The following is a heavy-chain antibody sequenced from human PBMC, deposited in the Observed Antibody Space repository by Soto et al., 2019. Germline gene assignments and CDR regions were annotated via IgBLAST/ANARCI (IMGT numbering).Heavy chain of an antibody. D-gene: IGHD2-21*02. CDR1: GNTFTNYY. Sequence: QVQLMQSGAEVKKPGASVKVSCKASGNTFTNYYIHWVRQAPGQGLEWMGTINPSGGHTTYAQKXLXXXTXXRDTSTSTLYMELTSLRSEDTAVYYCARGGHVVVVTAAFDYWGQGTLVTVPS. J-gene: IGHJ4*02. CDR2: INPSGGHT. V-gene: IGHV1-46*01. CDR3: ARGGHVVVVTAAFDY.